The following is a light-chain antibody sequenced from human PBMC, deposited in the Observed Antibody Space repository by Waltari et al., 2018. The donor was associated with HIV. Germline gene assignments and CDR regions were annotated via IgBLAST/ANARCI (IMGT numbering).Light chain of an antibody. Sequence: QAVVTQEPSLTVSPGGTVTLTCGSSTGAVTSGHYPYWFQQKPGQAPRTLLYATSNKRSWTPARFSGSLLGGKAALTLSGALPEDEAEYYCLLSYSGARVFGGGTKLTVL. V-gene: IGLV7-46*01. CDR3: LLSYSGARV. CDR1: TGAVTSGHY. CDR2: ATS. J-gene: IGLJ3*02.